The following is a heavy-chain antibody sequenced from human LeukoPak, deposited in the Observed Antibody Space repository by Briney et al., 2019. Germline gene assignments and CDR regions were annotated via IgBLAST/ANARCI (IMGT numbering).Heavy chain of an antibody. CDR2: IYPGDSDT. Sequence: GESLKISCKGSGYSFTSYWIGWVRQMPGKGLEWMGIIYPGDSDTRYSPSFQGQVTISADKSISTAYLQWSSLKASDTAMYYCARRLPYYDSSGYAFDIWGQGTMVTVSS. CDR1: GYSFTSYW. D-gene: IGHD3-22*01. J-gene: IGHJ3*02. CDR3: ARRLPYYDSSGYAFDI. V-gene: IGHV5-51*01.